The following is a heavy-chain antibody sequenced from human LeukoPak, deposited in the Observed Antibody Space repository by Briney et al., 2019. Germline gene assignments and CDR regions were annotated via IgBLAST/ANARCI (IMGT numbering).Heavy chain of an antibody. J-gene: IGHJ4*02. Sequence: GGSLRLSCAASGFTVSSNYMSWVRQAPGKGLEWVSVIYSGGSTYYADSVKGRFTISRDNSKNTLYLQMNSLRAEDTAVYYCARFVGYYDSSGYYSYFDYWGQGTLVTVSS. CDR2: IYSGGST. CDR1: GFTVSSNY. D-gene: IGHD3-22*01. V-gene: IGHV3-66*01. CDR3: ARFVGYYDSSGYYSYFDY.